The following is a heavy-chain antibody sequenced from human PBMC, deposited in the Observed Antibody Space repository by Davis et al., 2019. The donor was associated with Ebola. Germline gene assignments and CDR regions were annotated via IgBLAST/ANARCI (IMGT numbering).Heavy chain of an antibody. CDR2: IYNSGST. Sequence: SETLSLTCAVSGGSISSSTYYWGWIRQPPGKGLEWIGSIYNSGSTYYNPSLESRVTISVDTSKNQLSLKLTSVTATDTAVYYCARPVSPGYTYGNYYYDMDVWGQGTTVTVSS. V-gene: IGHV4-39*01. CDR1: GGSISSSTYY. CDR3: ARPVSPGYTYGNYYYDMDV. D-gene: IGHD5-18*01. J-gene: IGHJ6*02.